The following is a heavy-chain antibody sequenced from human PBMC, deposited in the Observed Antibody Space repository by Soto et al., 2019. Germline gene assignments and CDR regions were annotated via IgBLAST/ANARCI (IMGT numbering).Heavy chain of an antibody. CDR3: ATYGSGTYKPTTFDY. Sequence: QVQLQESGPGLVKPSQTLSLTCTVSGGSISSGGYYWSWIRQHPGKGLEWIGYIYYSGSTYYNPSLKSRVTIAVDTSKNQCSLKLSSVTAADTAVYYCATYGSGTYKPTTFDYWGQGTLVTVSS. J-gene: IGHJ4*02. CDR1: GGSISSGGYY. V-gene: IGHV4-31*03. CDR2: IYYSGST. D-gene: IGHD3-10*01.